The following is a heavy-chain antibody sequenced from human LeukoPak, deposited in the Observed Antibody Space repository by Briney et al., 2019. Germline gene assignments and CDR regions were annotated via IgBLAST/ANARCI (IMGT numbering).Heavy chain of an antibody. Sequence: EASVNVSCKASGYTFTISGISWVRQAPGQGLEWMGWISPNSGGTNYAQKFQGRVTMTRDTSISTAYMELSRLRSDDTAVYYCAKQQLVPRNAFDIWGQGTMVTVSS. D-gene: IGHD6-13*01. V-gene: IGHV1-2*02. CDR1: GYTFTISG. CDR3: AKQQLVPRNAFDI. J-gene: IGHJ3*02. CDR2: ISPNSGGT.